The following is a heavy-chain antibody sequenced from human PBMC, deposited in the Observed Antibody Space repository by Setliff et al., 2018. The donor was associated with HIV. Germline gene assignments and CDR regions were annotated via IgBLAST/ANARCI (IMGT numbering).Heavy chain of an antibody. D-gene: IGHD3-10*01. V-gene: IGHV3-48*03. J-gene: IGHJ6*02. CDR1: GFTFSDIE. Sequence: PGGSLRLSCGASGFTFSDIEMNWVRQAPGKGLEWVSYITSSGDAIYYADSVKGRFTISRDNAKNSLYLQMNSLRAEDTAVYYCARKLRPGHGMDVWGQGTTVTVSS. CDR2: ITSSGDAI. CDR3: ARKLRPGHGMDV.